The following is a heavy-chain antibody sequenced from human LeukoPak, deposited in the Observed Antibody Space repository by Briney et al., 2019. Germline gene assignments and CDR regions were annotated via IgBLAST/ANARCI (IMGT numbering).Heavy chain of an antibody. D-gene: IGHD6-13*01. V-gene: IGHV3-20*04. CDR1: GFTFDDYG. CDR2: INWNGGST. J-gene: IGHJ4*02. Sequence: PGGSLRLSCAASGFTFDDYGMSWVRQAPGKGLEWVSGINWNGGSTGYADSVKGRFTISRDNAKNSLYLRMNSLRAEDTALYYCAREGPSSSWYSLDYWGQGTLVTVSS. CDR3: AREGPSSSWYSLDY.